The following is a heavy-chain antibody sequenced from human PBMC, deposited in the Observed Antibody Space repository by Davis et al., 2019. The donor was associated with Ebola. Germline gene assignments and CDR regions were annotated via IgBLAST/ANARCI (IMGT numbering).Heavy chain of an antibody. D-gene: IGHD3-9*01. J-gene: IGHJ6*04. CDR1: GFTFSDYY. CDR3: SREALGFGWLLSATHGMGV. V-gene: IGHV3-11*01. Sequence: GGSLRLSCAASGFTFSDYYMSWIRQAPGKGLEWVSYISSSGSTIYYADSVKGRFTISRDNAKNSLYLQMNSLRAEDTAVYYCSREALGFGWLLSATHGMGVLGKGTTVTVSS. CDR2: ISSSGSTI.